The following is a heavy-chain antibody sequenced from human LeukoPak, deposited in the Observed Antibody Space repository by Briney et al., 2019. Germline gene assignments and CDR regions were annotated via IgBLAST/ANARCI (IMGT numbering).Heavy chain of an antibody. D-gene: IGHD2-2*01. V-gene: IGHV1-46*01. J-gene: IGHJ4*02. Sequence: ASVKVSCTASGYTFTSYYMHWVRQAPGQGLEWMGIINPSGGSTSYAQKFQGRVTMTRDTSTSTVYMELSSLRSEDTAVYYCARDIVVVPAARYIFDYWGQGTLVTVSS. CDR3: ARDIVVVPAARYIFDY. CDR1: GYTFTSYY. CDR2: INPSGGST.